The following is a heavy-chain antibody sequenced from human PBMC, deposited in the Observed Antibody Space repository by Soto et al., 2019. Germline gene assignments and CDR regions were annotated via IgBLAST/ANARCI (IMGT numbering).Heavy chain of an antibody. V-gene: IGHV3-48*02. Sequence: EVELVNSGGGLVYPGGSLRLSCEASGFKFTSYGMNWVRQAPGKGLEWLAYISGYSATIVYADSVRGRFTVSRDNARTSVFLQLYNLRDDDTAVYYCAREGAGRPDYWGQGTLVLVSS. CDR2: ISGYSATI. D-gene: IGHD6-13*01. CDR3: AREGAGRPDY. J-gene: IGHJ4*02. CDR1: GFKFTSYG.